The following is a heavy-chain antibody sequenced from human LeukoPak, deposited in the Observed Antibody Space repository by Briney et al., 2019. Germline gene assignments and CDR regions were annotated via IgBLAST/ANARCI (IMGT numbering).Heavy chain of an antibody. CDR1: GGSISSGGYY. Sequence: SETLSLTCTVSGGSISSGGYYWSWIRQHPGKGLEWIGYIYYSGSTYYNPSLKCRVTISVDTSKNQFSLKLSSVTAADTAVYYCARAAAGLFDYWGQGTLVTVSS. D-gene: IGHD6-13*01. CDR3: ARAAAGLFDY. J-gene: IGHJ4*02. CDR2: IYYSGST. V-gene: IGHV4-31*03.